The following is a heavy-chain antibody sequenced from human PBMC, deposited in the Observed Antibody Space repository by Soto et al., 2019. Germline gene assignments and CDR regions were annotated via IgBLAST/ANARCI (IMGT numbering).Heavy chain of an antibody. CDR1: GGTFSSYT. V-gene: IGHV1-69*04. CDR3: ARDRFVLAAPHDAFDI. CDR2: IIPILGIA. J-gene: IGHJ3*02. Sequence: GASVKVSCKASGGTFSSYTISWVRQAPGQGLEWMGRIIPILGIANYAQKFQGRVTITADKSTSTAYMELSSLRSEDTAVYYCARDRFVLAAPHDAFDILGHGTMLTVSS. D-gene: IGHD3-16*01.